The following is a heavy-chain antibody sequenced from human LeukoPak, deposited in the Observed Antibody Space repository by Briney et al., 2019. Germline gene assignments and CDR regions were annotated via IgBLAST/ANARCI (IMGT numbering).Heavy chain of an antibody. J-gene: IGHJ4*02. V-gene: IGHV3-48*01. D-gene: IGHD2-2*02. Sequence: GGSLRLSCAASGFTFSSYSMNWVRQAPGKGLEWVSYISSSSSTIYYADSVKGRFTISRDNAKNSLHLQMNSLRAEDTAVYYCARDSPAAIDYWGQGTLVTVSS. CDR2: ISSSSSTI. CDR1: GFTFSSYS. CDR3: ARDSPAAIDY.